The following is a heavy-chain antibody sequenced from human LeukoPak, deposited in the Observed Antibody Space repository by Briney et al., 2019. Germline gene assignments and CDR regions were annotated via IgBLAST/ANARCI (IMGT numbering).Heavy chain of an antibody. V-gene: IGHV1-18*01. J-gene: IGHJ4*02. CDR3: ARGIYDYVWGSYRPDSY. Sequence: ASVKVSCKASGYTFTSYGISWVRQAPGQGLEWMGWISAYNGNTNYAQKLQGRVTITTDTSTSTAYMELRSLRSDDTAVYYCARGIYDYVWGSYRPDSYWGQGTLVTVSS. CDR2: ISAYNGNT. CDR1: GYTFTSYG. D-gene: IGHD3-16*02.